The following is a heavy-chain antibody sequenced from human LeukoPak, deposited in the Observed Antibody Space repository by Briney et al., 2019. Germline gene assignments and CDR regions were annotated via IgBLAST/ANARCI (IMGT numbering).Heavy chain of an antibody. V-gene: IGHV4-59*11. CDR1: GDSIRTHY. J-gene: IGHJ4*02. CDR3: ARLVYGTYDFWSGYPVGYFDY. D-gene: IGHD3-3*01. CDR2: TDYIGTT. Sequence: SETLSLTCSVSGDSIRTHYWSWIRQPPGKSLEWIGYTDYIGTTNYNPSLSSRVSISVDTSKNQFSLKLSSVTAADTAVCYCARLVYGTYDFWSGYPVGYFDYWGQGTLVTVSS.